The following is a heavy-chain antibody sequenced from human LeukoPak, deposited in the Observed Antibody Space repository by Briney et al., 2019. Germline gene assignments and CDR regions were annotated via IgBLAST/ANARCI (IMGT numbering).Heavy chain of an antibody. J-gene: IGHJ4*02. Sequence: SETLSLTCSVSGGSIISSYWSWIRQPPGKGLEWIGYVYYGGSPTYNYNPSLKSRVTISVDTSNNQFSLKLRSVTAADTAVYYCARDLGSATYAFWGQGTLVTVSS. V-gene: IGHV4-59*12. CDR2: VYYGGSPTY. CDR1: GGSIISSY. CDR3: ARDLGSATYAF. D-gene: IGHD1-26*01.